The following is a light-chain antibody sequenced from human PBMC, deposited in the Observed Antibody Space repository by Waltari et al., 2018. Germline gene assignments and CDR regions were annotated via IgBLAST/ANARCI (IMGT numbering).Light chain of an antibody. Sequence: DIQMTQSPSTLSASVGDRVTITCRASQSISSWLAWYQQKPGKAPKLLIYKASSLGSGVPSRFSGSGSGTEFTLTISSLQPDDFATYYCQQYNSYSPRYTFGQGTKLEI. CDR3: QQYNSYSPRYT. J-gene: IGKJ2*01. CDR1: QSISSW. CDR2: KAS. V-gene: IGKV1-5*03.